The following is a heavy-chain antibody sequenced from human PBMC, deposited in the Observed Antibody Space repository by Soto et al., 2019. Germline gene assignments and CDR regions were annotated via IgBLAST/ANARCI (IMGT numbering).Heavy chain of an antibody. CDR1: GAAFNTYT. CDR3: GRANSGSNQGFDY. V-gene: IGHV1-69*02. D-gene: IGHD1-26*01. CDR2: IIPLLGMA. Sequence: QVQLVQSGTEVKKPGSSVKVSCKASGAAFNTYTISWVRQAPGQGLEWMGRIIPLLGMADYAQKFQGRVTITADTSTRTAYMDLISLRSEDTAVYYCGRANSGSNQGFDYWGQGTLVTVSS. J-gene: IGHJ4*02.